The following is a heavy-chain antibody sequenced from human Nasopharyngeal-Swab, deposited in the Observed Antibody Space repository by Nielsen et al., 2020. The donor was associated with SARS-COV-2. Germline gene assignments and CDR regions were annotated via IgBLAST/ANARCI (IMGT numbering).Heavy chain of an antibody. J-gene: IGHJ3*02. CDR3: AKTLSDYGDYVDAFDI. Sequence: GESLKISCAASGFTFSTYWVHWVRQAPGKGLVWVSRINGDGSSTSYADSLKGRFTISRDNAKNTLYLQMNSLRAEDTAVYYCAKTLSDYGDYVDAFDIWGQGTMVTVSS. CDR1: GFTFSTYW. V-gene: IGHV3-74*01. D-gene: IGHD4-17*01. CDR2: INGDGSST.